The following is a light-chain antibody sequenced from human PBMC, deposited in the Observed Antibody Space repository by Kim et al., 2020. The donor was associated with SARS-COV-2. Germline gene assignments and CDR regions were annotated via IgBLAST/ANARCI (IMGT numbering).Light chain of an antibody. CDR1: SSNIGSTSG. CDR2: NNN. CDR3: QSFDSGLSGPV. Sequence: QSVLTQPPSMSGAPGQRVTITCTGSSSNIGSTSGVHWYQQLPGAAPKLLIYNNNDRPSGVPDRFSGSKSGASASLAITGLQAEDEADYYCQSFDSGLSGPVFGGGTKLTVL. V-gene: IGLV1-40*01. J-gene: IGLJ3*02.